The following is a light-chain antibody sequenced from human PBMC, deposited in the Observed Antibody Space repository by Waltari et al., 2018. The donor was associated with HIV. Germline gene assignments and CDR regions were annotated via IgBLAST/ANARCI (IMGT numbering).Light chain of an antibody. CDR3: MTWHSSAVV. J-gene: IGLJ2*01. CDR2: YKSDSDK. V-gene: IGLV5-45*03. CDR1: SGINVGTYR. Sequence: QAVLTQPSSLSASPGASVSLTCTLRSGINVGTYRIYWYQQKPGSPPQYLLKYKSDSDKQQGSGGPSRFSGSKDASANAGILLISGLQFDDEADYYCMTWHSSAVVFGGGTKLTVL.